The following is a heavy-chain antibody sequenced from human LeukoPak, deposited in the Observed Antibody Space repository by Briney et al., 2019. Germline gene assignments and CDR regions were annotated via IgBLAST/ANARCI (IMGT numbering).Heavy chain of an antibody. Sequence: SETLSLTCAVSGGSVSTYYWSWIRQPPGKGLEWIGYIHHSGSTNYNPSLKSRVTESIDTSKNQFSLKLRSVTAADTAVYYCARAYCTSTSCSWFDPWGQGTLVTVSS. V-gene: IGHV4-59*02. CDR3: ARAYCTSTSCSWFDP. CDR2: IHHSGST. J-gene: IGHJ5*02. D-gene: IGHD2-2*01. CDR1: GGSVSTYY.